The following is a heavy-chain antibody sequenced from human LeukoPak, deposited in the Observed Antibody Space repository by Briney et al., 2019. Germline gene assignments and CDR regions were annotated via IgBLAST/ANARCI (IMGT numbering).Heavy chain of an antibody. J-gene: IGHJ6*03. CDR3: AGSPADYYYYMDV. D-gene: IGHD2-15*01. CDR1: GYTFISYG. V-gene: IGHV1-18*01. Sequence: ASVKVSCKAFGYTFISYGIGWVRQAPGQGLEWMGWVSPFSHETNYVEKIQGRVTMTTDRSANTAYMELRSLTSGDTAVYYCAGSPADYYYYMDVWGKGTTVTVSS. CDR2: VSPFSHET.